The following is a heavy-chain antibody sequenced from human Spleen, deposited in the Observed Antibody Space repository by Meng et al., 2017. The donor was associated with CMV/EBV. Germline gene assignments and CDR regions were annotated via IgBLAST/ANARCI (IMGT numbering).Heavy chain of an antibody. CDR3: ARADYNLSNAFDI. D-gene: IGHD4-11*01. J-gene: IGHJ3*02. CDR2: ISSSSSYI. V-gene: IGHV3-21*01. CDR1: GFTFSSYS. Sequence: AGSGFTFSSYSRNWVRQAPGKGLEWVSSISSSSSYIYYADSVKGRFTISRDNAKNSLYLQMNSLRAEDTAVYYCARADYNLSNAFDIWGQGTMVTVSS.